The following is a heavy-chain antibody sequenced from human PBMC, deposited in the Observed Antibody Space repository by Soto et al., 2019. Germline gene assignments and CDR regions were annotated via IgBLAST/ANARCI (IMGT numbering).Heavy chain of an antibody. CDR1: GYTFTSYG. D-gene: IGHD2-15*01. CDR3: ARAVGYCSGGSCYHVYYYHCYMDV. V-gene: IGHV1-18*01. J-gene: IGHJ6*03. CDR2: ISAYNGNT. Sequence: ASVKVSCKASGYTFTSYGISWVRQAPGLGLEWMGWISAYNGNTNYAQKLQGRVTMTTDTSTSTAYMELRSLRSDDTAVYYCARAVGYCSGGSCYHVYYYHCYMDVWGKGTTDTGSS.